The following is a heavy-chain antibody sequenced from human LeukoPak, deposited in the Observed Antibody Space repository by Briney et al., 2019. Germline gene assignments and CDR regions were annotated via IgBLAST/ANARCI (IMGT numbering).Heavy chain of an antibody. J-gene: IGHJ4*02. CDR3: ASLTPPDYYDSSGPRDY. Sequence: AASVKVSCKASGYTFTSYGISWVRQAPGQGLEWMGWISAYNGNTNYAQKLQGRVTMTTDTSTSTAYMELRSLRSDDTAVYYCASLTPPDYYDSSGPRDYWGQGTLVTVSS. V-gene: IGHV1-18*01. CDR1: GYTFTSYG. CDR2: ISAYNGNT. D-gene: IGHD3-22*01.